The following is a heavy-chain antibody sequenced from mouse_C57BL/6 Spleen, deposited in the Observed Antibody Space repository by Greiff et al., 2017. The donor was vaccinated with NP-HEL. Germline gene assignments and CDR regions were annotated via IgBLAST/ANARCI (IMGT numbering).Heavy chain of an antibody. V-gene: IGHV1-82*01. CDR3: AKNYYGSSYDAMDY. Sequence: VRGVESGPELVKPGASVKISCKASGYAFSSSWMNWVKQRPGKGLEWIGRIYPGDGDTNYNGKFKGKATLTADKSSSTAYMQLSSLTSEDSAVYFCAKNYYGSSYDAMDYWGQGTSVTVSS. D-gene: IGHD1-1*01. CDR2: IYPGDGDT. CDR1: GYAFSSSW. J-gene: IGHJ4*01.